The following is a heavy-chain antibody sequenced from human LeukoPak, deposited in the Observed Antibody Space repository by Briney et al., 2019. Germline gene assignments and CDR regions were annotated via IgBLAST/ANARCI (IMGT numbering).Heavy chain of an antibody. CDR3: AKDWKPDGLYDLDH. J-gene: IGHJ1*01. CDR1: GFTFSPYA. D-gene: IGHD5/OR15-5a*01. V-gene: IGHV3-23*01. Sequence: QPGGSLRLSCAASGFTFSPYAMNWFRQAPGKGLEWVSVITGNSGLINYADSVKGRFTISRDNSKNTLYLQMNSLRVEDTAIYYCAKDWKPDGLYDLDHWGQGTLVIVSS. CDR2: ITGNSGLI.